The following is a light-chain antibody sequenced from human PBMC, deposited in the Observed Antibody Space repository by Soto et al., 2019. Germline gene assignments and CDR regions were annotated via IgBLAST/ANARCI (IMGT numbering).Light chain of an antibody. CDR1: QDTGND. V-gene: IGKV1-6*01. CDR3: PQDHHFLT. J-gene: IGKJ4*01. Sequence: AIKMTQSPTSLSASVGDRVTIRCRASQDTGNDLGWYQQKPGNAPKLLIYAASRLQSGVPSRFSGSGSGTDFPLTISSLQPEDFATYYCPQDHHFLTFGGGTKVEIK. CDR2: AAS.